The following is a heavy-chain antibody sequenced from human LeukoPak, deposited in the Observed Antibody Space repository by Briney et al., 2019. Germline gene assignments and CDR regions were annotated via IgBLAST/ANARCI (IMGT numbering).Heavy chain of an antibody. J-gene: IGHJ6*03. D-gene: IGHD3-10*01. CDR2: ISWNSGSI. CDR1: GFTFDDYA. CDR3: ASGSYGSGFYYFYYMDV. Sequence: GGSLRLSCAASGFTFDDYAMHWVRQAPGKGLEWVAGISWNSGSIGYADSVKGRLTISRDNAKNSVSLQMNSLRAEDTAVYYCASGSYGSGFYYFYYMDVWGKGTTVTVSS. V-gene: IGHV3-9*01.